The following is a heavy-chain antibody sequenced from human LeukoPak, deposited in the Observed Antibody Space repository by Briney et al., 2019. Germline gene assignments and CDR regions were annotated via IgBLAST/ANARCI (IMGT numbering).Heavy chain of an antibody. Sequence: GGSLRLSCAASGFTFSSYSMNWVRQAPGKGLEWVSYISSSSSTIYYADSVKGRFTISRDISKNTLYLQMNSLRAEDSALYYCARGGRGSAAVVAPRSFDIWGQGTMVTVSS. D-gene: IGHD3-22*01. CDR2: ISSSSSTI. CDR1: GFTFSSYS. J-gene: IGHJ3*02. V-gene: IGHV3-48*01. CDR3: ARGGRGSAAVVAPRSFDI.